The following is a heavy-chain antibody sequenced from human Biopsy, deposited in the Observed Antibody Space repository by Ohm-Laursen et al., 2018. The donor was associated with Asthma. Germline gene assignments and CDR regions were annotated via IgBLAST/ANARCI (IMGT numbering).Heavy chain of an antibody. Sequence: SETLSLTCAVSGGSMTPTSHYWDWIRQAPGKGLEWIGYISYGGKTSYNPSLKNRVTISRDTPKNQFSPRLTSVTAADTAVYFCARRITIFGVVQKDHGMDAWGQGTTVIVSS. V-gene: IGHV4-39*01. D-gene: IGHD3-3*01. CDR1: GGSMTPTSHY. CDR3: ARRITIFGVVQKDHGMDA. CDR2: ISYGGKT. J-gene: IGHJ6*02.